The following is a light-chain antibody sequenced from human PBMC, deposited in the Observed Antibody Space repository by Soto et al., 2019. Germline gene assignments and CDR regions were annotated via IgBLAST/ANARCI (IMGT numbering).Light chain of an antibody. V-gene: IGLV1-44*01. CDR1: SSNIGSNT. Sequence: QSVLTQPPSASGTPGQRVTISCSGSSSNIGSNTVSWYQQLPQRAPKLLIFSNNQRPSEVPDRCSGSKSGTSASLAISGLQSEDEADYYCATWADGLNSYVFGTGTKLTVL. CDR3: ATWADGLNSYV. J-gene: IGLJ1*01. CDR2: SNN.